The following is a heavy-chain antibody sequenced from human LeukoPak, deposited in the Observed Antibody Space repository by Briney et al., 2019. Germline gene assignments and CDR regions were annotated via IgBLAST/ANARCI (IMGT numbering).Heavy chain of an antibody. CDR2: INWDGRST. V-gene: IGHV3-20*01. CDR3: ARDLPTGLTLVRGVISGHWFDP. CDR1: GLSFHDYG. J-gene: IGHJ5*02. Sequence: GGSLRLSCAASGLSFHDYGMSWVRQVPGKGLEWVSGINWDGRSTRYADSVKGRFTISRDNAKNSLYLQMNSLRAEDTALYHCARDLPTGLTLVRGVISGHWFDPWGQGTLVTVSS. D-gene: IGHD3-10*01.